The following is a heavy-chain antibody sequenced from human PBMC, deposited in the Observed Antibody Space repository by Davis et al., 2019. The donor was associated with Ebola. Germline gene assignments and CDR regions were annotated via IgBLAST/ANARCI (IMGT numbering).Heavy chain of an antibody. CDR1: GFTFRSYA. CDR3: ARAVSWNYLKGVDF. J-gene: IGHJ4*02. V-gene: IGHV3-30*04. CDR2: ISFDGKGK. D-gene: IGHD1-7*01. Sequence: GESLKLSCVASGFTFRSYAMHCVRQAPGKGPEWVALISFDGKGKFYADSVAGRFSISRDNSINTLYLQLNNLRREDTALYSCARAVSWNYLKGVDFWGQGTLVTVSS.